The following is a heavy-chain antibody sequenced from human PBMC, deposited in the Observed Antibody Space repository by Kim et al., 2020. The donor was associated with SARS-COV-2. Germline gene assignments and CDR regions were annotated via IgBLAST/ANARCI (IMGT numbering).Heavy chain of an antibody. J-gene: IGHJ4*02. D-gene: IGHD3-10*01. CDR2: VSGSGGST. V-gene: IGHV3-23*01. CDR1: GFTFSIYD. CDR3: AKRHYFGSGSFDY. Sequence: GSLRLSCAASGFTFSIYDMTWVRQAPGKGLEWVSVVSGSGGSTHYADSVKGRLTISRDNSKNTLYLQMNSLRAEDTAIYYCAKRHYFGSGSFDYWGQGT.